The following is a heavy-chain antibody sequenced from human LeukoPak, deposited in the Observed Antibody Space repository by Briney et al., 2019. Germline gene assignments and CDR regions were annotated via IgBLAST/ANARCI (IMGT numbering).Heavy chain of an antibody. V-gene: IGHV4-34*01. CDR3: ARGRQDVTMIVVVMTAVSYYLDV. D-gene: IGHD3-22*01. J-gene: IGHJ6*03. CDR2: MNPSGST. CDR1: GGSFSGYY. Sequence: PSETLSLTCAVYGGSFSGYYWTWIRQTPEKGLEWIGEMNPSGSTNYNPSLKSRVTISVDTSKNQFSLELSSVTAADTAVYYCARGRQDVTMIVVVMTAVSYYLDVWGRGTTVTVS.